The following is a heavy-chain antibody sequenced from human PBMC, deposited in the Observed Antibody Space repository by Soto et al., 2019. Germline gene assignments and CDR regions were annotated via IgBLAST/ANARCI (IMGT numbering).Heavy chain of an antibody. V-gene: IGHV5-10-1*01. D-gene: IGHD6-6*01. J-gene: IGHJ6*02. CDR2: IDPSDSYT. CDR3: ARQRSSSFYYYYGMDV. Sequence: HGESLKISCKGSGYSFTSYWISWVRQMPGKGLEWMGRIDPSDSYTNYSPSFQGHVTISADKSISTAYLQWSSLKASDTAMYYCARQRSSSFYYYYGMDVWGQGTTVTVSS. CDR1: GYSFTSYW.